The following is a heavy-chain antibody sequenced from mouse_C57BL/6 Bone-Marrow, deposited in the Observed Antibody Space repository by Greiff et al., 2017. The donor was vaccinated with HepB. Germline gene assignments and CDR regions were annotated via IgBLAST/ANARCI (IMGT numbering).Heavy chain of an antibody. V-gene: IGHV1-18*01. Sequence: EVQLQQSGPELGKPGASVKIPCRASGYTFTDYNMDGVKRSHGKSLEWIGDINPNNGGTIYNQKFKGKATLTVDKSSSTAYMELRSLTSEDTAVYYCARREGSGYGYAMDYWCQGTPATVSS. CDR3: ARREGSGYGYAMDY. CDR2: INPNNGGT. J-gene: IGHJ4*01. CDR1: GYTFTDYN. D-gene: IGHD3-2*02.